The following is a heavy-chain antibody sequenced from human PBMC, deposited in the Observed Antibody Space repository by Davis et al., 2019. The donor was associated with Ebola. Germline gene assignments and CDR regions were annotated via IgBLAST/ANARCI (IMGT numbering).Heavy chain of an antibody. V-gene: IGHV1-2*06. CDR3: ARVAAVAGHYGYFQH. D-gene: IGHD6-19*01. CDR2: INPNSGGT. J-gene: IGHJ1*01. CDR1: GYTFTGYY. Sequence: ASVKVSCKASGYTFTGYYMHWVRQAPGQGLEWMGRINPNSGGTNYAQKFQGRVTMTRDTSISTAYMELSSLRSDDTAVYYCARVAAVAGHYGYFQHWGQGTLVTVSS.